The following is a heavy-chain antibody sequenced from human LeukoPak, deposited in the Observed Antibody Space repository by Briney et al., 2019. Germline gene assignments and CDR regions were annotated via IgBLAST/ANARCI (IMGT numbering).Heavy chain of an antibody. V-gene: IGHV3-30*02. Sequence: PGGSLRLSCAASGFTFNSYGIHWVRQAPGKGLEWVAFIRYDGSSKYYVDSVKGRFTISRDNSKNTLYLQMNSLRAEDTALYYCAREGVGATSFDYWGQGTLVTVSS. D-gene: IGHD1-26*01. CDR3: AREGVGATSFDY. CDR1: GFTFNSYG. CDR2: IRYDGSSK. J-gene: IGHJ4*02.